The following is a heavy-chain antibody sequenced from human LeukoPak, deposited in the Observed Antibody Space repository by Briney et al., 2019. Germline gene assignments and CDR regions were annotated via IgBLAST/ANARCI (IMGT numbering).Heavy chain of an antibody. V-gene: IGHV3-9*01. D-gene: IGHD3-22*01. CDR3: AKDPAPGYYDSSGYYLHYFDY. CDR2: ISWNSGSI. Sequence: PGGSLRLSCAASGFTFDDYAMHWVRQAPGKGLEWVSGISWNSGSIGYADSVKGRFTISRDNAKNSLYLQVNSLRAEDTALYYCAKDPAPGYYDSSGYYLHYFDYWGQGTLVTVSS. J-gene: IGHJ4*02. CDR1: GFTFDDYA.